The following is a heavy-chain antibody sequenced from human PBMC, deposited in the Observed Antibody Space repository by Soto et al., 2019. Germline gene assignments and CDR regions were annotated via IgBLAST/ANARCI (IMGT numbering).Heavy chain of an antibody. D-gene: IGHD2-15*01. Sequence: QAGGSLRLSCAASGFTFSSYAMSWVRQAPGKGLEWVSAISGSGGGTYYADSVKGRFTISRDNSKNTLYLQMNSLRAEDTAVYYCAKDLAVVVVAVHFDYWGQGSLVTVSS. CDR2: ISGSGGGT. V-gene: IGHV3-23*01. CDR1: GFTFSSYA. J-gene: IGHJ4*02. CDR3: AKDLAVVVVAVHFDY.